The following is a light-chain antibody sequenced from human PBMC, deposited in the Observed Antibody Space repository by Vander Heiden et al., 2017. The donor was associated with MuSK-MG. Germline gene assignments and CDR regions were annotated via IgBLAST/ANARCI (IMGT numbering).Light chain of an antibody. CDR2: VAS. V-gene: IGKV3-11*01. CDR1: QSVSSY. J-gene: IGKJ4*01. CDR3: KQWSNWLT. Sequence: EIVLTQSPATLSLSPGERATLSCRASQSVSSYLAWYQQIPGQAPRLLIYVASNRATGIPARFSGTGSGTDCTLTIISLEPADIAVYYWKQWSNWLTLGGGTKVEIK.